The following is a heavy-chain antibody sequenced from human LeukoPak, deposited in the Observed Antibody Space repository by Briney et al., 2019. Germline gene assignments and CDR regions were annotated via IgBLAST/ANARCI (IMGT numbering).Heavy chain of an antibody. D-gene: IGHD5-24*01. Sequence: ASVKVSCKASGGTFSSYAISWVRQAPGQGLEWMGRIIPIFGIANYAQKFQGRVTITADKSTSTAFMELSSLRSEDTAVYYCAGAPSRDGYNSPNWFDPWGQGTLVTVSS. CDR1: GGTFSSYA. V-gene: IGHV1-69*04. J-gene: IGHJ5*02. CDR2: IIPIFGIA. CDR3: AGAPSRDGYNSPNWFDP.